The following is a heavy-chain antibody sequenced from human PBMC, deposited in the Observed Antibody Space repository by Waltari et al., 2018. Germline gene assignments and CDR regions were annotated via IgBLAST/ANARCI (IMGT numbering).Heavy chain of an antibody. V-gene: IGHV1-69*02. D-gene: IGHD3-3*01. CDR2: IIPILGIA. CDR3: ASRVTIFGVGEQDY. CDR1: GGTFSSYT. J-gene: IGHJ4*02. Sequence: QVQLVQSGAEVKKPGSSVTVSCKASGGTFSSYTISWVRQAPGQGLEWMGRIIPILGIANYAQKVQGRVTITADKSTSTAYMELSSLRSEDTAVYYCASRVTIFGVGEQDYWGQGTLVTVSS.